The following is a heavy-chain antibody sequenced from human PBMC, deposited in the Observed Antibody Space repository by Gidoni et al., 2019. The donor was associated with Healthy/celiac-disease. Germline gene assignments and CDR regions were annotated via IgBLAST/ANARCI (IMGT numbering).Heavy chain of an antibody. CDR2: INHSGST. V-gene: IGHV4-34*01. J-gene: IGHJ4*02. D-gene: IGHD2-2*01. CDR1: GGSFSGYY. CDR3: ARGVGYCSSTSCPLAY. Sequence: QVQLQQWGAGLLKPSETLSLTCAVYGGSFSGYYWSWIRQPPGKGLAWIWEINHSGSTNYNPSLKSRVTISVDTSKNQFSLKLSSVTAADTAVYYCARGVGYCSSTSCPLAYWGQGTLVTVSS.